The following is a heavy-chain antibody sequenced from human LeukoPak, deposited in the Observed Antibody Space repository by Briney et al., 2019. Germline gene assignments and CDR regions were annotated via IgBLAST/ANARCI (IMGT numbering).Heavy chain of an antibody. CDR2: ISSSSSYI. CDR3: ARQVSGEKSLYYYYGMDV. Sequence: GGSLRLSCAASGFTFSSYSMNWVCQAPGKGLEGVSSISSSSSYIYYADSVKGRFTISRDNAKNSLYLQMNSLRAEDTAVYYCARQVSGEKSLYYYYGMDVWGQGTTVTVSS. D-gene: IGHD1-26*01. CDR1: GFTFSSYS. V-gene: IGHV3-21*01. J-gene: IGHJ6*02.